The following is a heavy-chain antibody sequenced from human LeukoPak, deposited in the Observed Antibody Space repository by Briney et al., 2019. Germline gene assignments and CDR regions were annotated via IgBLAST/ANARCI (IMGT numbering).Heavy chain of an antibody. D-gene: IGHD3-10*01. CDR3: ARQNYYGSGRSGAFDI. J-gene: IGHJ3*02. V-gene: IGHV4-38-2*01. Sequence: SETLSLTCAVSGYSISSGYYWGWIRPPPGKGLEWIGSIYHSGSTYYNPSLKSRVTISVDTSKNHFSLKLSSVTAADTAVYYCARQNYYGSGRSGAFDIWGQGTMVTVSS. CDR1: GYSISSGYY. CDR2: IYHSGST.